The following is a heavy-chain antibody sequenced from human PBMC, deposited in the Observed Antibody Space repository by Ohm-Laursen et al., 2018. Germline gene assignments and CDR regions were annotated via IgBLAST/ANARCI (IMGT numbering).Heavy chain of an antibody. CDR3: AKDWEQNRHGSSADY. J-gene: IGHJ4*02. D-gene: IGHD1-26*01. V-gene: IGHV3-11*01. CDR2: ISSSGSTI. Sequence: SLRLSCAASGFTFSDYYMSWIRQAPGKGLEWVSYISSSGSTIYYADSVKGRFTISRDNAKNSPYLQMNSLRAEDTAVYYCAKDWEQNRHGSSADYWGQGTLVTVSS. CDR1: GFTFSDYY.